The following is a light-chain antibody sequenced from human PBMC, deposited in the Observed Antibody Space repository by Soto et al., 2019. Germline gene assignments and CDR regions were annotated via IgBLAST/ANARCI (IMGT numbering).Light chain of an antibody. V-gene: IGLV4-69*01. CDR2: VNSDGSH. J-gene: IGLJ1*01. CDR3: QTWGTGIQV. Sequence: QLVLTQSPAASGSLGASVRLTCTLSSGHSTYAVAWHQQQPEKGPRYLMKVNSDGSHSKGDGIPDRFSGSSSGAEFYLTISSLQSEDEADYYCQTWGTGIQVFGTGTKVTVL. CDR1: SGHSTYA.